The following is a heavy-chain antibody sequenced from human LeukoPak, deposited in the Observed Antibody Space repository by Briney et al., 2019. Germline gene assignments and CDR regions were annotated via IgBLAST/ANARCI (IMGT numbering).Heavy chain of an antibody. CDR1: GFTFSTYS. CDR2: ISSSSSYI. CDR3: ARDYTMLVLVNDAFDI. V-gene: IGHV3-21*01. Sequence: PGGSLRLSCAASGFTFSTYSMNWVRQAPGKGLEWVSSISSSSSYIYYADSVKGRFTISRDNAKNSLYLQMNSLRAEDTAVYYCARDYTMLVLVNDAFDIWGQGTMVTVSS. J-gene: IGHJ3*02. D-gene: IGHD3-22*01.